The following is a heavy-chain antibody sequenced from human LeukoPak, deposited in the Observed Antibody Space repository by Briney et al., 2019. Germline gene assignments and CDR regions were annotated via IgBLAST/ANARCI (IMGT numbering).Heavy chain of an antibody. CDR3: ARTGVGGGYRFDY. V-gene: IGHV3-23*01. D-gene: IGHD1-26*01. CDR1: GFTFSNYA. J-gene: IGHJ4*02. Sequence: GESLRLSCAASGFTFSNYAMTWVRQAPGNGLEWVSGISGSGGSTYYADSVRGRFTISRDNSKNTFDVQMNSLRAEDTAIYYCARTGVGGGYRFDYWGQGTLVTVSS. CDR2: ISGSGGST.